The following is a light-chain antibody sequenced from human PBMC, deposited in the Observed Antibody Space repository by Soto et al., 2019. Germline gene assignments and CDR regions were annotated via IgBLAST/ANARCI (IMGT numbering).Light chain of an antibody. V-gene: IGKV3-20*01. CDR1: QTVSSNY. J-gene: IGKJ1*01. CDR3: QQYGSSIKT. Sequence: IILTPSPDTLSLSPWERATLSCRASQTVSSNYLAWCQQRPGQAPRLLIYGASTRAAGIPDRFSGSGSGTDFTLTITRLEPEDFAVYYCQQYGSSIKTFGQGTKVDI. CDR2: GAS.